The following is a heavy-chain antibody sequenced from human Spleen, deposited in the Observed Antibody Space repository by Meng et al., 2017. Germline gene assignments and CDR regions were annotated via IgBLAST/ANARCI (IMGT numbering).Heavy chain of an antibody. V-gene: IGHV3-23*01. CDR3: AKPTFLPGTVNTDS. D-gene: IGHD4-17*01. J-gene: IGHJ4*02. Sequence: EVQLLESGGGLVQPGGSLRLSCAASGFTFSSYAMSWVRQAPGKGLEWVSGIGIGYDAAYYADSVKGRFTISRDNSKNTLYLQMNSLRAEDTAVYYCAKPTFLPGTVNTDSWGQGTLVTVSS. CDR1: GFTFSSYA. CDR2: IGIGYDAA.